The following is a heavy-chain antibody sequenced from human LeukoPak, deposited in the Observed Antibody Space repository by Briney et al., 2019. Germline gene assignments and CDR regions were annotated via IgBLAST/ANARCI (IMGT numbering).Heavy chain of an antibody. V-gene: IGHV1-18*01. J-gene: IGHJ4*02. D-gene: IGHD3-9*01. CDR2: ISAYNGNT. CDR3: ARENFNYDILTGYYYFDS. CDR1: GYTFTSYG. Sequence: GASVKVSCKASGYTFTSYGISWVRQAPGQGLEWMGWISAYNGNTNYAQKLQGRVTMTRDTSISTAYMELSSLRSDDTAVYYCARENFNYDILTGYYYFDSWGQGTLVTVSS.